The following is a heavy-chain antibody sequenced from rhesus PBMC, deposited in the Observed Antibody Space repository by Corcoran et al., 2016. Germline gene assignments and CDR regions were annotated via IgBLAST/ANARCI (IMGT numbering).Heavy chain of an antibody. CDR3: ARRGNFDAFDF. CDR2: IDVNVACT. V-gene: IGHV4-81*01. J-gene: IGHJ3*01. CDR1: GGSIYGYS. Sequence: QLQLQESGPGLVKPSETLSLTCAVSGGSIYGYSWSWIRQPPGKGLDWIGDIDVNVACTNYNHSLKSRVTISKDTSKNQCSLNLRSVSAADTAVYYCARRGNFDAFDFWGQGLRVTVSS.